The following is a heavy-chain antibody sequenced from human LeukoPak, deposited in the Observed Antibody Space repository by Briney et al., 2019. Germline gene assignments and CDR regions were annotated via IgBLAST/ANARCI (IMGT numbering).Heavy chain of an antibody. Sequence: GASLRPSCAASGFTLKIYPMHWVRQAPGKGLEWLSVISHDGSDKNNADSVKGRFIISRDNSKNTIYLQLNSLRPEDTAMYYCAREGVQTTVDAFDIWGLGAMVIVSS. J-gene: IGHJ3*02. CDR1: GFTLKIYP. D-gene: IGHD4-17*01. CDR3: AREGVQTTVDAFDI. CDR2: ISHDGSDK. V-gene: IGHV3-30*04.